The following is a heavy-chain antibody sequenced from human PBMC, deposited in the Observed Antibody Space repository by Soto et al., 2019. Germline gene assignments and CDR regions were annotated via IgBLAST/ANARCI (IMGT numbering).Heavy chain of an antibody. D-gene: IGHD3-3*01. J-gene: IGHJ6*02. V-gene: IGHV3-48*03. CDR2: ISSSGSTI. CDR3: ARDGTYYDLWSGYSDQPRSYYYYGMDV. CDR1: GFTFSSYE. Sequence: EVQLVESGGGLGQPGGSLRLSCAASGFTFSSYEMNWVRQAPGKGLEWVSYISSSGSTIYYADSVKGRFTISRDNAKNSLYQQMDSLRAVDTAVYYCARDGTYYDLWSGYSDQPRSYYYYGMDVWGQGNTVTVSS.